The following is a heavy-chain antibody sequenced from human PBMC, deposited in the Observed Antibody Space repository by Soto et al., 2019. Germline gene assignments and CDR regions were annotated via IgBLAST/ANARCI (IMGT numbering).Heavy chain of an antibody. CDR2: IKQDGTTK. Sequence: GGSLRLSCADSGFTFSTYWMNWVRQAPGKGLEWVANIKQDGTTKYYVDSVKGRFTISRDNAKNSLYLQMNSLRAEDTAVYYCAGGSGRIIKYWGQGTLVTVSS. J-gene: IGHJ4*02. D-gene: IGHD6-19*01. V-gene: IGHV3-7*04. CDR3: AGGSGRIIKY. CDR1: GFTFSTYW.